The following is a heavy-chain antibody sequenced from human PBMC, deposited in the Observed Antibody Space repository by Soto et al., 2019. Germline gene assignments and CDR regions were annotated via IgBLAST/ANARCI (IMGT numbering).Heavy chain of an antibody. D-gene: IGHD2-21*01. CDR2: IYYSGST. V-gene: IGHV4-30-4*01. J-gene: IGHJ6*02. CDR3: ARSDSLWDGMDV. Sequence: SKTLSLTCTVSGGSISSGDYYWSWIRQPPGKGLEWIGYIYYSGSTYYNPSLKSRVTIPVDTSKNQFSLKLSSVTAADTAVYYCARSDSLWDGMDVWGQGTTVTVSS. CDR1: GGSISSGDYY.